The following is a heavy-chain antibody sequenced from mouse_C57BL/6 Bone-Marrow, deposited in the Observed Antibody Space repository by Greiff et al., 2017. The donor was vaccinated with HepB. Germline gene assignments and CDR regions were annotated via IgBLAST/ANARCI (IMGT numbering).Heavy chain of an antibody. Sequence: VQLQQSGAELVKPGASVKLSCKASGYTFTSYWMHWVKQRPGQGLEWIGMIHPNSGSTNYNEKFKGKSTLTVDKSSSTAYMQLSSLTSEDSAVYYCARGYSFAYWGQGTLVTVSA. CDR3: ARGYSFAY. D-gene: IGHD2-3*01. CDR2: IHPNSGST. CDR1: GYTFTSYW. V-gene: IGHV1-64*01. J-gene: IGHJ3*01.